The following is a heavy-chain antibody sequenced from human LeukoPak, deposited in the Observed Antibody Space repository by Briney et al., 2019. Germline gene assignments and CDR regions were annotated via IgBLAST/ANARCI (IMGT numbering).Heavy chain of an antibody. CDR2: IYPGDSDT. J-gene: IGHJ4*02. CDR3: ARRHLGGWKYFDH. Sequence: RGESLKISCKGSGYSFTSYWIGWVRQMPGKGLEWMGIIYPGDSDTRYSPSFQGQVTISADKSISTAYLQWSSLKASDSGVYYCARRHLGGWKYFDHWGQGTLVTVSS. V-gene: IGHV5-51*01. D-gene: IGHD6-19*01. CDR1: GYSFTSYW.